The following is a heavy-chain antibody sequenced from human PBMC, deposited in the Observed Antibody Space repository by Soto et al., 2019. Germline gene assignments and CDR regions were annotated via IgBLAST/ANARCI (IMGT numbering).Heavy chain of an antibody. CDR3: ARGKLATLTDF. J-gene: IGHJ4*02. D-gene: IGHD3-9*01. V-gene: IGHV1-8*02. Sequence: QVQLVQSGPEVKKPGAPVKISCQASGYTFTDFDINWVRQATGQGLEWMGWMNPNTGNTRYAQRFQGRLIMTRDTSISTAYMEMGRLTSEDTAVYYCARGKLATLTDFWGQGTLVTVSS. CDR1: GYTFTDFD. CDR2: MNPNTGNT.